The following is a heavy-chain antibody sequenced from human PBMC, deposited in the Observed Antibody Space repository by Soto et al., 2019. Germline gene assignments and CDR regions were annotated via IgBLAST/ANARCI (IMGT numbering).Heavy chain of an antibody. V-gene: IGHV3-74*01. J-gene: IGHJ6*02. CDR3: VRGTSAWKGVDV. D-gene: IGHD1-1*01. CDR2: IRPDGSNT. CDR1: GFLFRSYW. Sequence: EVQLVESGGDLVQPGESLRLSCVPSGFLFRSYWMHWVRQTPAKGLVWVSEIRPDGSNTNYADSVRGRFTMSRDNAKNALYLQMNSLRVEDTVVYYCVRGTSAWKGVDVWGQGTTVIVSS.